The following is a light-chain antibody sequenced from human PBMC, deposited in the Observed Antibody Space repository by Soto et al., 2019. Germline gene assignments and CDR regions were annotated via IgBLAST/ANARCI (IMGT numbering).Light chain of an antibody. CDR3: LQDYTYPRT. Sequence: AIQMTQSPSSLSASVGDSVTITCRASQGIRNDLGWYQQKPGKAPKLLVYAASSIQSGVPLRFSGTGSGTDFTLTISSLQPDDFATYYCLQDYTYPRTFGQGTKVEVK. CDR1: QGIRND. V-gene: IGKV1-6*01. J-gene: IGKJ1*01. CDR2: AAS.